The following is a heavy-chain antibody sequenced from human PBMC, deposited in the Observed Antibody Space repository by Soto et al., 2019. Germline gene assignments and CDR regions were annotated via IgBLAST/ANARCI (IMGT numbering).Heavy chain of an antibody. CDR2: ISGSGGNT. J-gene: IGHJ5*02. CDR1: GFTFSDYA. CDR3: ARGHTTSPNWFDP. D-gene: IGHD2-2*01. Sequence: EVQLLESGGGLVQPGGSLRLACAASGFTFSDYAMSWVRQAPGKGLEWVSTISGSGGNTYYTDSEKGRFTISRDNSKSTLYLQMNSLRGEDTAVYYCARGHTTSPNWFDPWGQGTLVTVSS. V-gene: IGHV3-23*01.